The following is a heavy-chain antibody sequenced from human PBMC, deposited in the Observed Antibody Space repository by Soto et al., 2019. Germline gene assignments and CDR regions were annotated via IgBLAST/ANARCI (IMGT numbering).Heavy chain of an antibody. D-gene: IGHD1-26*01. V-gene: IGHV1-58*02. J-gene: IGHJ6*02. CDR2: IVVVSGST. CDR3: SADHPHMAMGWPV. Sequence: GASGKVSCKASGFDFGSFGIQFLRQTRGRGLEWIGWIVVVSGSTNYARQFQGRVAISRDMSSSTAYLDLYDLKSDDTAVYFCSADHPHMAMGWPVWGQGTTVTVSS. CDR1: GFDFGSFG.